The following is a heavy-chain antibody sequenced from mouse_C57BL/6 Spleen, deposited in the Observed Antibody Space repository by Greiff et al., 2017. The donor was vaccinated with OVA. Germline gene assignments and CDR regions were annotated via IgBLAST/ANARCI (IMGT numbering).Heavy chain of an antibody. CDR3: ARSSGYVLMDY. Sequence: EVNLVESGGGLVKPGGSLKLSCAASGFTFSDYGMHWVRQAPEKGLEWVAYISSGSSTIYYADTVKGRFTISRDNAKNTLFLQMTSLRSEDTAMYYCARSSGYVLMDYWGQGTSVTVSS. J-gene: IGHJ4*01. CDR2: ISSGSSTI. V-gene: IGHV5-17*01. D-gene: IGHD3-2*02. CDR1: GFTFSDYG.